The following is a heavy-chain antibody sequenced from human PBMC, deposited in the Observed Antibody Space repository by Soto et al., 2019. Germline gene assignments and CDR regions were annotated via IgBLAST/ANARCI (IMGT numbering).Heavy chain of an antibody. Sequence: GGSLRLSCAASGFTFSSYAMSWVRQAPGKGLEWVSAISGSGGSTYYADSVKGRFTISRDNSKNTLYLQMNSLRAEDTAVYYCAKSARPQGVYYYGMDVWGQGTTVTVSS. V-gene: IGHV3-23*01. CDR2: ISGSGGST. CDR3: AKSARPQGVYYYGMDV. CDR1: GFTFSSYA. J-gene: IGHJ6*02.